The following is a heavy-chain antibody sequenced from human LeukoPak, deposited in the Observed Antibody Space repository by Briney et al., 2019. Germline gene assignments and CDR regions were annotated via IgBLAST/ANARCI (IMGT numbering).Heavy chain of an antibody. D-gene: IGHD3-10*01. Sequence: PGGSLRLSCAASGFTVSSNYMSWVRQAPGKGLEWVSVIYSGSSTYYADSVKCRFTISRDNSKNSLYLQMDSLRAEDTAVYYCARRGSSTYNVDYWGQGTLVTVSS. CDR3: ARRGSSTYNVDY. V-gene: IGHV3-66*04. CDR1: GFTVSSNY. CDR2: IYSGSST. J-gene: IGHJ4*02.